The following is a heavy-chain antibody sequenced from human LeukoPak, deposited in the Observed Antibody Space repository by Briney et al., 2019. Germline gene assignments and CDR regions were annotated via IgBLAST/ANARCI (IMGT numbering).Heavy chain of an antibody. Sequence: GRSLRLSCAASGFTFSSHGMHWVRQAPGKGLEWVAVISYDGSNKYYADSVKGRFTISRDNSKNTLYLQMNSLRAEDTAVYYCAKGSTVLCSTSCFIDYWGQGTLVTVSS. V-gene: IGHV3-30*18. D-gene: IGHD2-2*01. CDR3: AKGSTVLCSTSCFIDY. CDR2: ISYDGSNK. J-gene: IGHJ4*02. CDR1: GFTFSSHG.